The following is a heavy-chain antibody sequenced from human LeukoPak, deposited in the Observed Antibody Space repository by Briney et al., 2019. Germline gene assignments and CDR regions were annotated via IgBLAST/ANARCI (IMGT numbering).Heavy chain of an antibody. CDR1: GGSIRSGDYS. V-gene: IGHV4-30-2*01. Sequence: PSETLSLTCAVSGGSIRSGDYSWNWIRRPPGKGLEWIGSIYHSGTTYYNPSLKSRVTISVDRSKNQFSLKLSSVTAADTAVYYCARGYYGSGSYSDYWGQGTLVTVSP. CDR3: ARGYYGSGSYSDY. D-gene: IGHD3-10*01. CDR2: IYHSGTT. J-gene: IGHJ4*02.